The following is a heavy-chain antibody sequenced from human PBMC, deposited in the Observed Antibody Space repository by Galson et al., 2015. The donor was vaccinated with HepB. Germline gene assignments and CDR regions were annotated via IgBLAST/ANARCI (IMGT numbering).Heavy chain of an antibody. CDR3: ANENLVAARQFDY. Sequence: SLRLSCAASTFTFDSYDMHWVRQALGKGLEWVAVISHDESKKFYADSVKGRFTISRDNSKNTLYLQMNSLRVEDTALYYCANENLVAARQFDYWGQGTLVTVSS. V-gene: IGHV3-30*18. D-gene: IGHD6-6*01. CDR1: TFTFDSYD. J-gene: IGHJ4*02. CDR2: ISHDESKK.